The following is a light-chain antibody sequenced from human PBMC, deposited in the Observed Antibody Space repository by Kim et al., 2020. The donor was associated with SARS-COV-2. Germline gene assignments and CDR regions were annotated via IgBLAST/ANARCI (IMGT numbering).Light chain of an antibody. Sequence: DIVMTQSPDSLAVSLGERATINCKSSQSVLYSSSNKNYLSWYQQKPGQPPKLLIYRASTRESGVPDRFSGSGSGTDFTLTISGLQAEDVAVYYCQQYYSTPLTFGGGTKVDIK. CDR1: QSVLYSSSNKNY. CDR2: RAS. V-gene: IGKV4-1*01. J-gene: IGKJ4*01. CDR3: QQYYSTPLT.